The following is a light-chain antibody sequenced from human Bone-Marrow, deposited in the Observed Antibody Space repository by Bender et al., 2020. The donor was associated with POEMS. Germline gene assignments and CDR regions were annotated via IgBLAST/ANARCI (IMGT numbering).Light chain of an antibody. J-gene: IGLJ2*01. CDR3: QSYDSTLGGHVI. Sequence: QSLLTQSPSVSGAPGQRVTISCTGSRSNIGAGSDVHWYQQLPGTAPKLLIYGNNNRPSGVPDRFSGSKSGTSASLAITGLQAEDEGDYYCQSYDSTLGGHVIFGGGTKLTVL. V-gene: IGLV1-40*01. CDR1: RSNIGAGSD. CDR2: GNN.